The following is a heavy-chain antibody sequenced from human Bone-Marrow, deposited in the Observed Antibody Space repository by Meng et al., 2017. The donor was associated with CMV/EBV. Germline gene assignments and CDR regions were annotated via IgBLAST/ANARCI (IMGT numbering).Heavy chain of an antibody. V-gene: IGHV5-51*01. J-gene: IGHJ5*02. CDR2: IFPADSDT. D-gene: IGHD2-8*02. CDR3: ARCGVYRCQRFDP. CDR1: GYNFTNFW. Sequence: GEALKISWKGSGYNFTNFWIAWVRQMAGKGLEWMGIIFPADSDTIYSPSFQGQVTIPADKSISTAYLQWSSLKASDTPMYYCARCGVYRCQRFDPWGQGTLVTVSS.